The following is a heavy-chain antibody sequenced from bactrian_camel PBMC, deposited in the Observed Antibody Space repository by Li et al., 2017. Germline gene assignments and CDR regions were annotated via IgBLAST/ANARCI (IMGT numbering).Heavy chain of an antibody. CDR3: AATGREIQGTVVALGCGFGY. Sequence: HVQLVESGGGSVQAGGSLRLFCAASGYTVSSNCMGWFRQAPGKEREGVAAIRSNGFTRYADSVKGRFTISQDNAKNTLYLQMNNMKPEDTAMYYCAATGREIQGTVVALGCGFGYWGQGTQVTVS. CDR1: GYTVSSNC. J-gene: IGHJ6*01. D-gene: IGHD6*01. CDR2: IRSNGFT. V-gene: IGHV3S53*01.